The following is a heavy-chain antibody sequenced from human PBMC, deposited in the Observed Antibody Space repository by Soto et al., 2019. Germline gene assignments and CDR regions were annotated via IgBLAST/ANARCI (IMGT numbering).Heavy chain of an antibody. CDR3: AKDGRDGYNHYYYYYYGMDV. CDR1: GFTLSSYA. V-gene: IGHV3-23*01. CDR2: ISGSGGST. J-gene: IGHJ6*02. D-gene: IGHD5-12*01. Sequence: PGGSLRLSCAASGFTLSSYAMSWVRQAPGKGLEWVSAISGSGGSTYYADSVKGRFTISRDNSKNTLYLQMNSLRAEDTAVYYCAKDGRDGYNHYYYYYYGMDVWGQGTTVTVSS.